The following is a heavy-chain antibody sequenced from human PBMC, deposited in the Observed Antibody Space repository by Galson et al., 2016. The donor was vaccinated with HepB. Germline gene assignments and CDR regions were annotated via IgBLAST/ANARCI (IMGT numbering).Heavy chain of an antibody. CDR3: AKRRRKGYNYGYDY. Sequence: SCKVSGYTLSELAMHWVRQAPGKGLEWMGGVDPEDGETIYAQKFQGRVTMTEDTSTDTAYMELSSLRSEDTAVYYCAKRRRKGYNYGYDYWGQGTLVTVSS. J-gene: IGHJ4*02. V-gene: IGHV1-24*01. D-gene: IGHD5-18*01. CDR2: VDPEDGET. CDR1: GYTLSELA.